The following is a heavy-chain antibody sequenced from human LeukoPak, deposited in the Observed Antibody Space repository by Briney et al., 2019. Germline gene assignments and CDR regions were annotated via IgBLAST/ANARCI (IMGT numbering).Heavy chain of an antibody. CDR3: ARGGSPPEALGDTFDI. Sequence: PGGSLRLSCAASRFTFSNYWMHWVRQGPGKGLVWVSRISGDGRITRNADSVKGRFFISRDNAKNTLYLQMNSLGAEDTAVYYCARGGSPPEALGDTFDIWGQGTMVTVSS. J-gene: IGHJ3*02. D-gene: IGHD1-26*01. CDR1: RFTFSNYW. V-gene: IGHV3-74*01. CDR2: ISGDGRIT.